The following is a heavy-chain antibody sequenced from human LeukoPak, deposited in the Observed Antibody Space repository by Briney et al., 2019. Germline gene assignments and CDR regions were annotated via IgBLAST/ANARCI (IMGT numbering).Heavy chain of an antibody. J-gene: IGHJ4*02. V-gene: IGHV3-23*01. CDR2: ISGSGGST. Sequence: GGSLRLSCAASGFAFSSQAMGWVRQAPGKGREWVSGISGSGGSTYYADSVKGRFTISRDNSKNTLYLQMNSLRAEDTAVYYCAKDQKGNFDYWGQGTLVTVSS. CDR3: AKDQKGNFDY. CDR1: GFAFSSQA.